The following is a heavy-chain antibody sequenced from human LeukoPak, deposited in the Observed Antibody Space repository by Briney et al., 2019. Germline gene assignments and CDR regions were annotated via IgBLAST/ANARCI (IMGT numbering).Heavy chain of an antibody. J-gene: IGHJ4*02. Sequence: SQTLSLTCTVSGGSISSGGYYWSWIRQPPGRGLEWIGYIYHSGSTYYNPSLKSRVTKSVDRSKNQFSLKLSSVTAADTAVYYCARVRKDYDFWSGYYTDYWGEGTLVTVSS. CDR1: GGSISSGGYY. CDR3: ARVRKDYDFWSGYYTDY. D-gene: IGHD3-3*01. V-gene: IGHV4-30-2*01. CDR2: IYHSGST.